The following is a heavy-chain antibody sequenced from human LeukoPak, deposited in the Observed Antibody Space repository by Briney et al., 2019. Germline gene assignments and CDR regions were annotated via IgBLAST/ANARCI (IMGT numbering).Heavy chain of an antibody. CDR2: ISGSGGRT. V-gene: IGHV3-23*01. J-gene: IGHJ3*02. D-gene: IGHD3/OR15-3a*01. CDR1: GFTSTSYA. Sequence: GGSLRLSCAASGFTSTSYAMAWVRQAPGKGLEWVSAISGSGGRTYYADSVKGRFTISRDNSKNTLYLQMNGLRVEDTAVYYCVREGPRGLAFDIWGQGTMVTVSS. CDR3: VREGPRGLAFDI.